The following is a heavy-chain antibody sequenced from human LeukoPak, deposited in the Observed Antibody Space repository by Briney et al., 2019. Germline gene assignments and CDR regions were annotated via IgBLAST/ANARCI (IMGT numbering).Heavy chain of an antibody. CDR3: ARGGGLRFLEWYTDYFDY. CDR1: GYTFTSYG. D-gene: IGHD3-3*01. Sequence: ASVKVSCKASGYTFTSYGISWVRQAPGQGLEWMGWISAYNGNTNYAQKLQGRVTMTTDTSTSTAYMELRSLRSDDTAVYYCARGGGLRFLEWYTDYFDYWGQGTLVTVSS. J-gene: IGHJ4*02. CDR2: ISAYNGNT. V-gene: IGHV1-18*01.